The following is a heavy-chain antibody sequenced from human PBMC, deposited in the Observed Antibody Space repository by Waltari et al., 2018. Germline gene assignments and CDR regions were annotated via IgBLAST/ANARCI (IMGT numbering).Heavy chain of an antibody. CDR1: GGSIDSGSSY. Sequence: QVQLQESGPGLVKPSQTLSLTCTVSGGSIDSGSSYWSWIRQPAGKGLEWLGRIYTSGSTNNNPSLKSRVIRSVDTSKNQFSLNLSAVTAADTAVYYCARGPLLSKVDYWGQGTLVTVSS. CDR3: ARGPLLSKVDY. D-gene: IGHD1-26*01. V-gene: IGHV4-61*02. J-gene: IGHJ4*02. CDR2: IYTSGST.